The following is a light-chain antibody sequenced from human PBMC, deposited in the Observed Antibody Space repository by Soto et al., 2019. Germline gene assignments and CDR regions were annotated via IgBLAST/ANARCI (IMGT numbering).Light chain of an antibody. Sequence: EIVLTQSPGTLSLSPGERATLSCRASQNVSHSYLAWYQQNPGQAPRLLIYGASSRATGIPDRFSGSGSGKNFPLHNHRLEPEEFAIFFCQQFAGSPLTFGGGTKVEIK. V-gene: IGKV3-20*01. CDR2: GAS. CDR1: QNVSHSY. CDR3: QQFAGSPLT. J-gene: IGKJ4*01.